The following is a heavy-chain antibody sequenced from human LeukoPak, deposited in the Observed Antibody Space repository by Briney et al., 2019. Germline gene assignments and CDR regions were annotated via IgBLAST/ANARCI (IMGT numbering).Heavy chain of an antibody. CDR1: GGTFSSYA. V-gene: IGHV1-69*01. Sequence: GSSVKVSCKASGGTFSSYAISWVRQAPGQGLEWMGGIIPIFGTANYAHKFQGRVTITADESTSTAYMELSSLRSEETAVYFCGRGGIVVVPATTLDGPSNIWGQGTMVTVSS. CDR3: GRGGIVVVPATTLDGPSNI. J-gene: IGHJ3*02. D-gene: IGHD2-15*01. CDR2: IIPIFGTA.